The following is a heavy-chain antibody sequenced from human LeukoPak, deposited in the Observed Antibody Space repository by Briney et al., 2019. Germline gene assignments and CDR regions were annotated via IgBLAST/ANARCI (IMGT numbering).Heavy chain of an antibody. V-gene: IGHV4-34*01. Sequence: SETLSLTCAVYGGSFSGYYWSWIRQPPGKGLEWIGEINHSGSTNYNPSLKSRVTISVDTSKNQFSLKLSSVTAADTAVYYCARGGGITMIAYYFDYWGQGTLVTVSS. CDR1: GGSFSGYY. J-gene: IGHJ4*02. D-gene: IGHD3-22*01. CDR2: INHSGST. CDR3: ARGGGITMIAYYFDY.